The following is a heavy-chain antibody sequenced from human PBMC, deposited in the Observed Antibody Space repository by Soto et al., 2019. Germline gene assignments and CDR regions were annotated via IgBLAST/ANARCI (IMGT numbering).Heavy chain of an antibody. D-gene: IGHD2-21*01. CDR2: ISGNGGGT. CDR3: AKGLSDSGLDVFTLPDY. Sequence: PGGSLRLWCTISGVSFNVSAMPWVRQAPGKGLEWASAISGNGGGTHYADSLKGRFTISRDNSEKTVYLQMSSLTADDTAVYYCAKGLSDSGLDVFTLPDYWGQGTLVTVSS. CDR1: GVSFNVSA. V-gene: IGHV3-23*01. J-gene: IGHJ4*02.